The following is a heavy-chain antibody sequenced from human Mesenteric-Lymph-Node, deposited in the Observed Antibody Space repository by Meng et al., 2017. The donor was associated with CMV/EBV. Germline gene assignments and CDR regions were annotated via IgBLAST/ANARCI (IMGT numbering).Heavy chain of an antibody. CDR3: VKEAPSYYDIYFDP. D-gene: IGHD3-9*01. CDR1: GFTFDDYG. J-gene: IGHJ5*02. V-gene: IGHV3-30*02. CDR2: IRSDGINK. Sequence: GESLKISCVASGFTFDDYGMHWVRQAPGKGLEWVAFIRSDGINKYYPSSVKGRFSISRDSSRNTLFLQMNTLRTEDTAVYYCVKEAPSYYDIYFDPWGQGTLVTVSS.